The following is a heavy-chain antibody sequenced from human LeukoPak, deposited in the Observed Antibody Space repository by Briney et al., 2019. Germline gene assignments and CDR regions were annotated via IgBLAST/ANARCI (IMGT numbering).Heavy chain of an antibody. CDR1: GFTFSSYD. CDR2: IGTAGDT. Sequence: PGGSLRLSCAASGFTFSSYDMHWVRQATGKGLEWVSAIGTAGDTYYPGSVKGRFTISRENAKNSLYLQMNSLRAGDTAVYYCARGIRDDYVWGSYRYGNAFDIWGQGTMVTVSS. J-gene: IGHJ3*02. D-gene: IGHD3-16*02. V-gene: IGHV3-13*01. CDR3: ARGIRDDYVWGSYRYGNAFDI.